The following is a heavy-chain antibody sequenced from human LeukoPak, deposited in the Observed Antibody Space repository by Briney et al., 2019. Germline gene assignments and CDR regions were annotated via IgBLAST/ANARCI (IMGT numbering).Heavy chain of an antibody. V-gene: IGHV3-73*01. CDR3: TRRELDLDHCSGGSCYLNAFDI. CDR1: GFTFSGSA. CDR2: IRSKANSYAT. D-gene: IGHD2-15*01. J-gene: IGHJ3*02. Sequence: GGSLRLSCAASGFTFSGSATHWVRQASGKGLEWVGRIRSKANSYATAYAASVKGRFTISRDDSKNTAYLQMNSLKTEDTAVYYCTRRELDLDHCSGGSCYLNAFDIWGQGTMVTVSS.